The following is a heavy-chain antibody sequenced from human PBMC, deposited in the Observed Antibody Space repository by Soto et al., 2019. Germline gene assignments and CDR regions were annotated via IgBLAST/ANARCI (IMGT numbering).Heavy chain of an antibody. V-gene: IGHV4-30-2*01. CDR2: IYHSGST. CDR1: GGSISSGGYT. J-gene: IGHJ5*02. Sequence: SETLSLTCAVSGGSISSGGYTWSWIRQPPGKGLEWIGYIYHSGSTYYNPSLKSRVTISVDRSKNQFSLKLSSVTAADTAVYYCARANPSYYYDSSGDNWFGPWGQGTLVTVS. D-gene: IGHD3-22*01. CDR3: ARANPSYYYDSSGDNWFGP.